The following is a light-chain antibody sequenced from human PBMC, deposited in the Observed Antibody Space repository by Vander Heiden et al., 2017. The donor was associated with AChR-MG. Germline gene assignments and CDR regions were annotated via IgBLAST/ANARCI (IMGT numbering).Light chain of an antibody. CDR3: AAWDDTLNGII. Sequence: QSVPTQPPSTSGTPGQRVTISCSGSTANVGTNVVNWYQQVPGTAPRLLIYSDDQRPSGVPVRFSGSKSGTTASLAITGLQSEDEADYYCAAWDDTLNGIIFGGGTKVTLL. CDR1: TANVGTNV. J-gene: IGLJ2*01. CDR2: SDD. V-gene: IGLV1-44*01.